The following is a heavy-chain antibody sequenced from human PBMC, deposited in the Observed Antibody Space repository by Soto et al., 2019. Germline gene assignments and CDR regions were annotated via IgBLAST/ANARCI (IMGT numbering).Heavy chain of an antibody. CDR3: ARQYCSSTSCYDAFYI. CDR2: ISSSSSTI. V-gene: IGHV3-48*04. Sequence: GGSLRLSCAASGFTFSSYSMNWVRQAPGKGLEWVSYISSSSSTIYYAASVMDRFSIYREIAKYSLYLQMNSLIAEDTAVYYCARQYCSSTSCYDAFYIWVQGTMVTFSS. D-gene: IGHD2-2*01. CDR1: GFTFSSYS. J-gene: IGHJ3*02.